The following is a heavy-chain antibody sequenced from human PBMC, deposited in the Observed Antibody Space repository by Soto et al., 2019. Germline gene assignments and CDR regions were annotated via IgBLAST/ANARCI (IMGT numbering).Heavy chain of an antibody. V-gene: IGHV3-49*04. CDR1: VFTFGDYA. J-gene: IGHJ4*02. Sequence: WSLRLSCTASVFTFGDYAMSWVRQAPGKGLEWVGFIRSKAYGGTTEYAASVKGRFTISRDDSKSIAYLQMNSLKTEDTAVYYCTRGVGATLPISIFWGQGTLVTVSS. D-gene: IGHD1-26*01. CDR2: IRSKAYGGTT. CDR3: TRGVGATLPISIF.